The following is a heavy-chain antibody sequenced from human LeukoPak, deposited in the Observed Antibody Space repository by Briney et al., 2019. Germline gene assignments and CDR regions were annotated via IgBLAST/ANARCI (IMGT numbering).Heavy chain of an antibody. CDR2: INWNGGTT. CDR3: ARDYGSGSYYNGIDY. V-gene: IGHV3-20*04. Sequence: PGGSLRLSCAVSGFTFSNYWMHWVRLAPGKGLEWVSYINWNGGTTDYADSVKGRFTISRDNGMSSLYLQMNSLRAEDTALYYCARDYGSGSYYNGIDYWGQGTLVSVSS. D-gene: IGHD3-10*01. CDR1: GFTFSNYW. J-gene: IGHJ4*02.